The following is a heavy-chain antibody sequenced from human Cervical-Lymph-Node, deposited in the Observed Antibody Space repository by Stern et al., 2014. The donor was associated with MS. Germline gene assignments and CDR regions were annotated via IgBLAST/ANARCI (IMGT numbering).Heavy chain of an antibody. CDR1: GFTFSSYS. V-gene: IGHV3-21*01. Sequence: VQLVQSGGGLVKPGGSLRLSCAASGFTFSSYSMNWVRQAPGKGLEWVSSISSSSSYIYYADSVKGRFTSSRDNAKNSLYLQMNSLRAEDTAVYYCARAREYSSYYYYGMDVWGQGTTVTVSS. CDR3: ARAREYSSYYYYGMDV. J-gene: IGHJ6*02. D-gene: IGHD6-6*01. CDR2: ISSSSSYI.